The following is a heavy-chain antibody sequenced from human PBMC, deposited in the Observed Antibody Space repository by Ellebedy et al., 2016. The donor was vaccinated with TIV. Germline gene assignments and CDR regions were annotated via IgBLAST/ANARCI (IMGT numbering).Heavy chain of an antibody. CDR2: INNNGGNT. D-gene: IGHD2-21*02. J-gene: IGHJ4*02. V-gene: IGHV3-64D*06. Sequence: PGGSLRLSCSASGFTFSHYAMHWVRQAPGKGLEYVSAINNNGGNTYYAASVKGRFTISRDNSKNTLYLQMSSLRPEDTAMYYCVKDRGDIIRDFEYWGQGTLVTVSS. CDR3: VKDRGDIIRDFEY. CDR1: GFTFSHYA.